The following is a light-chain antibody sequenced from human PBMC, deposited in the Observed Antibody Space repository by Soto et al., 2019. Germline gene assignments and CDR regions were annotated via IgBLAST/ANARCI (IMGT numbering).Light chain of an antibody. J-gene: IGKJ2*01. CDR1: QGISSY. Sequence: DIQVTQSPSSVSASVGDRVTITCRASQGISSYLAWYQQKPGKAPKLLIYAASTLQSGVTSRFSGSGSGTDFTLTISSLQPEDFATYYCQQLNSYPYTFGQGTKLEIK. CDR3: QQLNSYPYT. V-gene: IGKV1-9*01. CDR2: AAS.